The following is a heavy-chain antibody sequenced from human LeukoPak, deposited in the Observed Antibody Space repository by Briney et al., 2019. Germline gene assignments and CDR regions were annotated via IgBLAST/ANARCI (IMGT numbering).Heavy chain of an antibody. J-gene: IGHJ4*02. CDR1: GFTFSSYS. CDR3: ARDVEMATSYFDY. D-gene: IGHD5-24*01. V-gene: IGHV3-21*01. Sequence: GGSLRLSCAASGFTFSSYSMNWVRQAPGKGLEWVSSISSSSSYIYYADSVKGRFTISRDNAKNSLYLQMNSLGAEDTAVYYCARDVEMATSYFDYWGQGTLVTVSS. CDR2: ISSSSSYI.